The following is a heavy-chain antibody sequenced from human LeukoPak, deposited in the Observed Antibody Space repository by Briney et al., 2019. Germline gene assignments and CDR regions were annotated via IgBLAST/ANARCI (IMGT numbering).Heavy chain of an antibody. J-gene: IGHJ4*02. CDR3: ASQGYSGSYGQVRY. V-gene: IGHV1-2*02. CDR2: INPNSGGT. Sequence: GASVKVSCKASGYTFTGYYMHWVRQAPGQGLEWMGWINPNSGGTNYAQKFQGRITMTRDTSISTAYMELSRLRSDDTAVYYCASQGYSGSYGQVRYWGQGTLVTVSS. D-gene: IGHD1-26*01. CDR1: GYTFTGYY.